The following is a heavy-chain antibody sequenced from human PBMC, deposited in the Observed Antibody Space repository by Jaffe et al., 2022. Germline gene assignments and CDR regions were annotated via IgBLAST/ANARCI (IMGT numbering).Heavy chain of an antibody. CDR3: ARDGLGYCSGGSCYNDY. CDR1: GFTFSSYW. J-gene: IGHJ4*02. D-gene: IGHD2-15*01. Sequence: EVQLVESGGGLVQPGGSLRLSCAASGFTFSSYWMSWVRQAPGKGLEWVANIKQDGSEKYYVDSVKGRFTISRDNAKNSLYLQMNSLRAEDTAVYYCARDGLGYCSGGSCYNDYWGQGTLVTVSS. V-gene: IGHV3-7*01. CDR2: IKQDGSEK.